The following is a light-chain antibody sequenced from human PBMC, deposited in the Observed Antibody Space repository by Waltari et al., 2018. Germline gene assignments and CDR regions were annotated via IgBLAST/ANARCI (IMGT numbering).Light chain of an antibody. V-gene: IGLV2-14*03. Sequence: QSALTQPASVSGSPGQSITASCTGSSRDAGGDASVSWYQDLPGQAPKVIIYDVSSRPSGVSDRFSGSKSGNTASLTISGLQAEDEANYYCCSQSSNNGVIFGGGTKVTVL. CDR3: CSQSSNNGVI. CDR2: DVS. J-gene: IGLJ2*01. CDR1: SRDAGGDAS.